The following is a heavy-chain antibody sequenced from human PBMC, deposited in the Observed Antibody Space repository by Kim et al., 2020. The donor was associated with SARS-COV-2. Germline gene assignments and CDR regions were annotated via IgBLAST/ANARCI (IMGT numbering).Heavy chain of an antibody. V-gene: IGHV1-69*13. CDR1: GGTFSDYA. Sequence: SVKVSCKASGGTFSDYAISWVRQAPGQGLEWMGGIIPVFGAAKYAQKFQGRVTISADESTRTAYMDLSSLRSEDTAMYYCVRSSRMASTSAYYYFGLDVCGQGTTVTVSS. J-gene: IGHJ6*02. CDR2: IIPVFGAA. CDR3: VRSSRMASTSAYYYFGLDV. D-gene: IGHD5-12*01.